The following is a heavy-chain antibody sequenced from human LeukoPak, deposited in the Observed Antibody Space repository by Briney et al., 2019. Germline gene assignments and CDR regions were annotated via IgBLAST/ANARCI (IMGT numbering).Heavy chain of an antibody. Sequence: GGSLRLSCAASGFTFSSYAMHWVRQAPGKGLEWVAVISYDGSNKYYADSVKGRFTISRDNSKNTLYLQMNSLRAEDTAVYYCAGRGSPPRYWGQGTLVTVSS. CDR1: GFTFSSYA. J-gene: IGHJ4*02. V-gene: IGHV3-30-3*01. D-gene: IGHD1-26*01. CDR2: ISYDGSNK. CDR3: AGRGSPPRY.